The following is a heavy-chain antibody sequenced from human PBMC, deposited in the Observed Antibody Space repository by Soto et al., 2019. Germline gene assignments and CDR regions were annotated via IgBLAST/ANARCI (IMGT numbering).Heavy chain of an antibody. D-gene: IGHD3-9*01. CDR2: ISYDGSNK. CDR1: GFTFSSYA. Sequence: GGSLRLSCAASGFTFSSYAMHWVRQAPGKGLEWVAVISYDGSNKYYADSVKGRFTISRDNSKNTLYLQMNSLRAEDTAVYYCARDWGFGDILTGYYKDYWGQGTLVTVSS. CDR3: ARDWGFGDILTGYYKDY. J-gene: IGHJ4*02. V-gene: IGHV3-30-3*01.